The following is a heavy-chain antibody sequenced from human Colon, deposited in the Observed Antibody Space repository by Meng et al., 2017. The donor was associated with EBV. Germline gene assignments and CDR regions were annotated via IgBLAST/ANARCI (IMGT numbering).Heavy chain of an antibody. CDR2: SYYSGST. J-gene: IGHJ4*02. D-gene: IGHD5-18*01. CDR3: VRYSYGFDY. CDR1: GGSISSSGYY. Sequence: QVQLQESGPGLVKPSQTLSLTCGVSGGSISSSGYYWSWIRQPPGKGLEWIGYSYYSGSTYYNPSIKSRVTISVDTSNNQFSLKLKSVTAADTAVYYCVRYSYGFDYWGQGTMVTVSS. V-gene: IGHV4-30-4*01.